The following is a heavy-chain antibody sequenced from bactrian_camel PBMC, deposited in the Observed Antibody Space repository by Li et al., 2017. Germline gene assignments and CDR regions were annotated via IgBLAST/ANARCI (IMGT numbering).Heavy chain of an antibody. J-gene: IGHJ6*01. CDR1: KFTYEPNC. V-gene: IGHV3S42*01. CDR2: FDIGERTI. D-gene: IGHD7*01. Sequence: VQLVESGGGSVQAGGSLRLSCTVSKFTYEPNCMAWFRQIPGNACEGLATFDIGERTIRYADSVKGRFTISQDQAQPIVYLEMNDLLPDDSGVYYCAADRPHEWWQLHDRLGYYPYTGQGTQVTVSS.